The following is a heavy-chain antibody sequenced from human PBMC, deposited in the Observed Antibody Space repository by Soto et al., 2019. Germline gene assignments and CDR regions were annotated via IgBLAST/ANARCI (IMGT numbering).Heavy chain of an antibody. J-gene: IGHJ4*02. CDR2: IYYSGST. Sequence: SETLSLTCTVSGGSISRGGYYWSWIRQHPGKGLEWIGYIYYSGSTYYNPSLKSRVTISVDTSKNQFSLKLSSVTAADTAVYYCARVSVPRNYYDSSGYCFDYWGQGTLVTVSS. CDR1: GGSISRGGYY. V-gene: IGHV4-31*03. CDR3: ARVSVPRNYYDSSGYCFDY. D-gene: IGHD3-22*01.